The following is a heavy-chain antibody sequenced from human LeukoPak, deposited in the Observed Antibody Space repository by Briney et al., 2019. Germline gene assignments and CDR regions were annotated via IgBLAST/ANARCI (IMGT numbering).Heavy chain of an antibody. J-gene: IGHJ4*02. CDR1: GFTFSSYA. Sequence: GGSLRLSCAASGFTFSSYAMSWVRQAPGEGLEWVSAISGSGGSTYYADSVKGRFTISRDNSKNTLYLQMNSLRAEDTAVYYCAKHDYVWGSYRPFDYWGQGTLVTVSS. CDR3: AKHDYVWGSYRPFDY. V-gene: IGHV3-23*01. D-gene: IGHD3-16*02. CDR2: ISGSGGST.